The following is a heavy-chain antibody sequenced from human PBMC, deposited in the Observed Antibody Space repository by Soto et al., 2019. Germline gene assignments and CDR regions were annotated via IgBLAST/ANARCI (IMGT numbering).Heavy chain of an antibody. D-gene: IGHD2-8*01. V-gene: IGHV1-18*01. CDR3: AKNGQPPYYYYGMDV. J-gene: IGHJ6*02. CDR1: GYTFSRYG. CDR2: ISGYNGDT. Sequence: QGQLVQSGPEAKKPGASVKVSCKASGYTFSRYGISWVRQAPGQGLEWMGWISGYNGDTKYAQKLQGRVTMTIDTSTYTAYMELRSLTSDDTAIYYCAKNGQPPYYYYGMDVWGQGTTVTVSS.